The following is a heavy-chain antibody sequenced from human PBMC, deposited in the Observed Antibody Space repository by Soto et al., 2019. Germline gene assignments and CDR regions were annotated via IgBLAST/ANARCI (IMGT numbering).Heavy chain of an antibody. V-gene: IGHV4-34*01. Sequence: SETPSLTCDVYGGSFSGYYWSWIRQPPGKGLEWIGEINQSGSTNYNPSLKSRVTISIDTSKKQLSLKLSSVTAADTAVYYCARGRGSSFDYWGQGTLVTVSS. J-gene: IGHJ4*02. D-gene: IGHD6-13*01. CDR2: INQSGST. CDR1: GGSFSGYY. CDR3: ARGRGSSFDY.